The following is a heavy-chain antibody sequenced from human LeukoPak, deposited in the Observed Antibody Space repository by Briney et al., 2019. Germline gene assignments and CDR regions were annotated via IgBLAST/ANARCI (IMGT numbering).Heavy chain of an antibody. Sequence: GGSLRLSCAASGFTFSSYGMHWVRQAPAKGLEWVAVISYDGSNKYYADSVKGRFPISRDNSKNTLYLQMNSLRAEDTAVYYCAKDRSGSPFDYWGQGTLVTVSS. CDR1: GFTFSSYG. CDR3: AKDRSGSPFDY. D-gene: IGHD1-26*01. CDR2: ISYDGSNK. J-gene: IGHJ4*02. V-gene: IGHV3-30*18.